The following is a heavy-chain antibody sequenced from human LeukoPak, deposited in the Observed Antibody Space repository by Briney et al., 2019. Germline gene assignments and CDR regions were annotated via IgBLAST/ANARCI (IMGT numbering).Heavy chain of an antibody. V-gene: IGHV3-53*01. CDR1: GFSFSSSY. D-gene: IGHD6-19*01. J-gene: IGHJ5*02. CDR3: VRQSFTYNSGWYWVDH. CDR2: FFRGGDT. Sequence: GGSLRLSCAASGFSFSSSYMNWARQAQGRGLEWVSVFFRGGDTYYGDSVKGRFTISRDDSNNTVYLQMNSLRAEDTAVYYCVRQSFTYNSGWYWVDHWGQGILVTVSS.